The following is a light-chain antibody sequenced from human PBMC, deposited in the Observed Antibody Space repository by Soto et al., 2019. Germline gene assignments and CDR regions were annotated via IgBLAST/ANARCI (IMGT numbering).Light chain of an antibody. CDR1: QSVSSSQ. J-gene: IGKJ2*01. V-gene: IGKV3-20*01. Sequence: EIVLTQYPGTLSLYPGERATLSCRASQSVSSSQLAWYQQKPGQAPRLLIYDASTTATGILDRFSAVGSGTDFALTISRLAPEDVAGYYWQQLGSSPEYTFGQGTNLE. CDR3: QQLGSSPEYT. CDR2: DAS.